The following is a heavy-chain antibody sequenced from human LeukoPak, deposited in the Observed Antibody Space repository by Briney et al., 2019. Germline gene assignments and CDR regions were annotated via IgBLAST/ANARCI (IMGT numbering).Heavy chain of an antibody. V-gene: IGHV5-51*01. J-gene: IGHJ6*03. D-gene: IGHD7-27*01. CDR3: TKRTEAALGTIYYYMDV. CDR2: IYPGDSTT. Sequence: GESLKISCKGSGYNFASRWIGWVRQMPGKGLEWMGMIYPGDSTTKYSPSFQGQVTISADKSSSTAYLQWSSLKASDTAIYYCTKRTEAALGTIYYYMDVWGEGTTVTVSS. CDR1: GYNFASRW.